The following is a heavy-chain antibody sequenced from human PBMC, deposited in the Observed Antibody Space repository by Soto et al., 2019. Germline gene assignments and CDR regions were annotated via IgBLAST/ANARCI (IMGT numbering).Heavy chain of an antibody. CDR3: ARGAGDYATPFES. V-gene: IGHV4-30-2*06. D-gene: IGHD4-17*01. CDR2: VYYSGTT. CDR1: GGSMNIGSHS. J-gene: IGHJ4*02. Sequence: SETLSLTCAVSGGSMNIGSHSWNWIRQSAGKGLEWIGFVYYSGTTYYNPSLNSRVAMSVDTAKNQVSLRLRSVTAADTAVYYCARGAGDYATPFESWGQGTLVTVSS.